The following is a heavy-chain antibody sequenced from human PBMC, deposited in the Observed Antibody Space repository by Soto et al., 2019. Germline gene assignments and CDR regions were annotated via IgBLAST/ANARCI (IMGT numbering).Heavy chain of an antibody. V-gene: IGHV3-15*01. CDR3: TSSGYSSSWYGGGGREDYYYYGMDV. J-gene: IGHJ6*02. CDR1: GFTFSNAW. D-gene: IGHD6-13*01. Sequence: GGSLRLSCAASGFTFSNAWMSWVRQAPGKGLEWVGRIKSKTDGGTTDYAAPVKGRFTISRDDSKNTLYLQMNSLKTEDTAVYYCTSSGYSSSWYGGGGREDYYYYGMDVWGQGTTVTVSS. CDR2: IKSKTDGGTT.